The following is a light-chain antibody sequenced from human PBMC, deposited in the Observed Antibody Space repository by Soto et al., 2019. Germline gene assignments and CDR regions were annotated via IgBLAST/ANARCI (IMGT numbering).Light chain of an antibody. J-gene: IGKJ2*01. Sequence: DIVLTQSPGTLSLSPGERATLSCRASQSISSYLAWYQQKPGQAPRLLIYDASSRATGIPDRFSGSGSGTDFSLTINRLEPADFAVYYCQQSDSSPGTFGQGTKLEIK. CDR2: DAS. V-gene: IGKV3-20*01. CDR1: QSISSY. CDR3: QQSDSSPGT.